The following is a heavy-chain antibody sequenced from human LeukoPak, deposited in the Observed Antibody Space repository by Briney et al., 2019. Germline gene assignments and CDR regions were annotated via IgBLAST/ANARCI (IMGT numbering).Heavy chain of an antibody. CDR3: ARGGSWYSSSWYGGDY. V-gene: IGHV1-2*06. J-gene: IGHJ4*02. D-gene: IGHD6-13*01. Sequence: ASVKVSCEASGYTFTGYYMHWVRQAPGQGLEWMGRISPNSGGTNYAQKFQGRVTMTRDTSISTAYMELSRLRSDDTAVYYCARGGSWYSSSWYGGDYWGQGTLVTVSS. CDR1: GYTFTGYY. CDR2: ISPNSGGT.